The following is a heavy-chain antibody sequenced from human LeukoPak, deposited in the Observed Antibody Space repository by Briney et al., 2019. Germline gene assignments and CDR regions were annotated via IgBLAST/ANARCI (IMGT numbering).Heavy chain of an antibody. D-gene: IGHD3-10*01. CDR1: GFTFSSYG. V-gene: IGHV3-30*02. J-gene: IGHJ3*02. Sequence: GGSLRLSCAASGFTFSSYGMHWVRQAPGKGLEWVAFIRYDGSNKYYADSVKGRFTISRDNSKNTLYLQMNSLRAEDTAVYYCAKDITSARGSGGDAFDIWGKGTMVNVSS. CDR3: AKDITSARGSGGDAFDI. CDR2: IRYDGSNK.